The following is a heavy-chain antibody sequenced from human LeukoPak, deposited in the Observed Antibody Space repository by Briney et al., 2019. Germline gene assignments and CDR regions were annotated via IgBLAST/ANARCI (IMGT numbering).Heavy chain of an antibody. CDR2: NGSSGSTI. Sequence: GGSLRLSCSASGFTFSSYEMNWVRQTPGKGLEWLSYNGSSGSTIYYADSVTGRFTISRDNAKNSLFLQMNSLRAEDTAVYYCARGPFDYWGQGTLVTVSS. V-gene: IGHV3-48*03. CDR3: ARGPFDY. CDR1: GFTFSSYE. J-gene: IGHJ4*02.